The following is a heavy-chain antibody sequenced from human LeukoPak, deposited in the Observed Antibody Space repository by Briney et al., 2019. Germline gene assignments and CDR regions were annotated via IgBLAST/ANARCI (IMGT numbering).Heavy chain of an antibody. V-gene: IGHV1-2*02. CDR2: INPNIGDA. J-gene: IGHJ5*01. CDR1: GDTFTGFF. D-gene: IGHD2-21*02. Sequence: ASVKVSCKASGDTFTGFFMQWVRQAPGQGLEWMGWINPNIGDAYYAQKFQGRVTMTRDRSINTAYMELSRLTSDDTAVYYCARMDLDGGDSIGFDSWGQGTLVTVSS. CDR3: ARMDLDGGDSIGFDS.